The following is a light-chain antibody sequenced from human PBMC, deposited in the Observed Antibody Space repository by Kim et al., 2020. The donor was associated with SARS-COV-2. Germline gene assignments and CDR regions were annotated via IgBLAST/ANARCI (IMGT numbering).Light chain of an antibody. CDR1: SGHSSYS. V-gene: IGLV4-69*02. J-gene: IGLJ2*01. Sequence: QLVLTQSPSASASLGASVKLTCTLSSGHSSYSIAWHQQQPEKGPRYLMKIKSDGSHFKGDGVPDRFSGSSFGAERYLTISRLQSEDEADYYCQTWATGIEVFGGGTKVTVL. CDR3: QTWATGIEV. CDR2: IKSDGSH.